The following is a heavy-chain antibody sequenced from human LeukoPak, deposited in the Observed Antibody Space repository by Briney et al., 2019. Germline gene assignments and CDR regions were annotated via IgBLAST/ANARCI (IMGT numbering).Heavy chain of an antibody. Sequence: SETLSLTCTVSGGSISSSYWWSWVRQAPGKGLEWIGEIYHSGSTYYNPSLKSRVTISVDRSKNQFSLKLSSVTAADTAVYYCAREQVGATDYWGQGTLVTVSS. CDR3: AREQVGATDY. V-gene: IGHV4-4*02. CDR2: IYHSGST. D-gene: IGHD1-26*01. CDR1: GGSISSSYW. J-gene: IGHJ4*02.